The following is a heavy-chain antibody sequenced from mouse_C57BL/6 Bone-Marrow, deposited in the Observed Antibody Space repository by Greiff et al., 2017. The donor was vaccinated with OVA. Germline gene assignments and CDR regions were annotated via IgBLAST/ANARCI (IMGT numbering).Heavy chain of an antibody. J-gene: IGHJ4*01. CDR2: ISYSGST. D-gene: IGHD1-1*02. Sequence: EVKLEESGPGLAKPSQTLSLTCSVTGYSITSDYWNWIRNFPGNKLEYMGYISYSGSTYYNPSLKSRISITRDTSKNQYYLQLNSVTTEDTATYYFARRGSKGAMDYWGQGTSVTVSS. CDR1: GYSITSDY. V-gene: IGHV3-8*01. CDR3: ARRGSKGAMDY.